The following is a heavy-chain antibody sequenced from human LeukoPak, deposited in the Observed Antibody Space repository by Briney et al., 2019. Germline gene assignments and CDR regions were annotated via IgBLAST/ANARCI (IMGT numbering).Heavy chain of an antibody. J-gene: IGHJ5*02. CDR3: ARDPGSAHHANWFDP. D-gene: IGHD2-15*01. Sequence: SETLSLTCTVSGGSFSSYYWSWIRQPAGKGLEWIGRIYTSGSTNYNPSLKSRVTMSVDTSKNQFSLKLSSVTAADTAVYYCARDPGSAHHANWFDPWGQGTLVTVSS. CDR2: IYTSGST. CDR1: GGSFSSYY. V-gene: IGHV4-4*07.